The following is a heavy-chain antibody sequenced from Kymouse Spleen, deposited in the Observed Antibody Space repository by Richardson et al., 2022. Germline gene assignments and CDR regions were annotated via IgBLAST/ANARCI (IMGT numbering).Heavy chain of an antibody. J-gene: IGHJ6*02. CDR1: GFTFSNAW. Sequence: EVQLVESGGGLVKPGGSLRLSCAASGFTFSNAWMSWVRQAPGKGLEWVGRIKSKTDGGTTDYAAPVKGRFTISRDDSKNTLYLQMNSLKTEDTAVYYCTTDHEGAVAGHYYYYGMDVWGQGTTVTVSS. CDR3: TTDHEGAVAGHYYYYGMDV. D-gene: IGHD6-19*01. CDR2: IKSKTDGGTT. V-gene: IGHV3-15*01.